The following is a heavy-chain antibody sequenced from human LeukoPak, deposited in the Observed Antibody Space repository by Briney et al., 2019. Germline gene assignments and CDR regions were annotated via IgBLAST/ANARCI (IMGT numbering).Heavy chain of an antibody. CDR2: INPSGGST. CDR1: GYTFTSYY. CDR3: ARATDVYYGAFDI. Sequence: EASVKVSCKASGYTFTSYYMHWVRQAPGQGLEWMGIINPSGGSTSYAQKFQGRVTMTRDTSTSTVYMELSSLRSDDTAVYFCARATDVYYGAFDIWGQGTMLTVSS. V-gene: IGHV1-46*01. D-gene: IGHD3-22*01. J-gene: IGHJ3*02.